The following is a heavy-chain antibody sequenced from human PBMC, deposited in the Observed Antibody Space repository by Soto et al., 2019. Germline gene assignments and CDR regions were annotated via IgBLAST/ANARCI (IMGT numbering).Heavy chain of an antibody. CDR2: SDPSGTST. Sequence: QVQVVESGGASVKAGGSLRLSCVASGFTFSDFYMNWIRQAPGKGLEWVSYSDPSGTSTNYTDSVKGRFILSRDNAKKSVYLEMNSLRAEDPGVYYCARGGWNYENAFDLCGQGTLVTVSS. CDR3: ARGGWNYENAFDL. V-gene: IGHV3-11*06. J-gene: IGHJ5*02. CDR1: GFTFSDFY. D-gene: IGHD1-7*01.